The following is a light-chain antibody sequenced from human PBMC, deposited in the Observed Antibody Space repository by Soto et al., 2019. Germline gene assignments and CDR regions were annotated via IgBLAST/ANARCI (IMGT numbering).Light chain of an antibody. CDR3: QQDNNPRVT. Sequence: EIVMTQSPATLSVSPGERATLSCRDSQSVSSNLAWYQQKPGQAPRLLIYGASTRATGIPARFSGSGSGTEFTLTISSLQSEDFSVYYCQQDNNPRVTVGPGTKVDIK. CDR1: QSVSSN. CDR2: GAS. J-gene: IGKJ3*01. V-gene: IGKV3-15*01.